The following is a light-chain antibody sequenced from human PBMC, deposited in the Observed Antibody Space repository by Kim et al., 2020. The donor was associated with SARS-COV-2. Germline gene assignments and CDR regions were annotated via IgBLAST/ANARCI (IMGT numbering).Light chain of an antibody. J-gene: IGKJ5*01. Sequence: GDRVTITCRASQSISNYLAWYQQKPGKVPKLLISGASTLESGVPSSFSGSGSGTDFTLIISSLQPEDFATYYCQQLNSYPITFGQGTRLEIK. CDR2: GAS. V-gene: IGKV1-9*01. CDR1: QSISNY. CDR3: QQLNSYPIT.